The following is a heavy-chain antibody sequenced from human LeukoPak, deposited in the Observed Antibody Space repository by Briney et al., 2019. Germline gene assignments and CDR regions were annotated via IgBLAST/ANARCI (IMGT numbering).Heavy chain of an antibody. V-gene: IGHV3-21*01. D-gene: IGHD5/OR15-5a*01. CDR1: GFSFSSYS. J-gene: IGHJ4*02. CDR2: ISSSSSYI. Sequence: WGSLSLSCAASGFSFSSYSMNWVRQAPGKGLEWVSSISSSSSYIYYADSVKGRFTISRDNSKNTLFLQMNSLRAEDTAVYYCARADHVWHTFDYWGQGTLVTVPS. CDR3: ARADHVWHTFDY.